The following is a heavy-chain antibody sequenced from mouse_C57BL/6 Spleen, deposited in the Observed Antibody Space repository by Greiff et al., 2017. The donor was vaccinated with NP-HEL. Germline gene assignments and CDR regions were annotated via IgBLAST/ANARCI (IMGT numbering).Heavy chain of an antibody. V-gene: IGHV1-82*01. D-gene: IGHD2-4*01. CDR3: ASIYYDYDVGFDY. J-gene: IGHJ2*01. CDR1: GYAFSSSW. CDR2: IYPGDGDT. Sequence: QVQLQQSGPELVKPGASVKISCKASGYAFSSSWMNWVKQRPGKGLEWIGRIYPGDGDTNYNGKFKGKATLTADKSSSTAYMQLSSLTSEDSAVYFCASIYYDYDVGFDYWGQGTTLTVSS.